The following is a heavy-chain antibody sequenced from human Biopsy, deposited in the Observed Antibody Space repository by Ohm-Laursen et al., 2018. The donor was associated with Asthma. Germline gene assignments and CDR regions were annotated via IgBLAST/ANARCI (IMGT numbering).Heavy chain of an antibody. CDR2: ISGSGGST. Sequence: SLRLSCTASGFTFSSYAMSWVRQAPGKGLEWASAISGSGGSTYYADSVKGRFTISRDNSKNTLYLQMNSLRAEDTAVYYCAKDTEGRYDFWSGLSYNYYGMDVWGQGTTVTVSS. J-gene: IGHJ6*02. CDR3: AKDTEGRYDFWSGLSYNYYGMDV. V-gene: IGHV3-23*01. D-gene: IGHD3-3*01. CDR1: GFTFSSYA.